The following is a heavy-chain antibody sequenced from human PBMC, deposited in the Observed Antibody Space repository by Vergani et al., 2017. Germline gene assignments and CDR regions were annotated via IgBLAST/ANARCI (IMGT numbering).Heavy chain of an antibody. CDR2: INPNSGGT. CDR3: ARDQSVGIAARGRRFGY. V-gene: IGHV1-2*02. Sequence: VQLVESGVGLVQPGASVKVSCKASGYTFTGYYMHWVRQAPGQGLEWMGWINPNSGGTNYAQKFQGRVTMTRDTSISTAYMELSRLRSEDTAVYYCARDQSVGIAARGRRFGYWGQGTLVTVSS. J-gene: IGHJ4*02. CDR1: GYTFTGYY. D-gene: IGHD6-6*01.